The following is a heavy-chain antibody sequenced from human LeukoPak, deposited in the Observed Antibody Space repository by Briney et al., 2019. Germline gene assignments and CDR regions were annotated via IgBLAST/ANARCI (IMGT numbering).Heavy chain of an antibody. Sequence: PSETLSLTCTVSGGSISSYYWGWIRQPPGKGLEWIGSIYHSGSTYYNPSLKSRVTISVDTSKNQFSLKLSSVTAADTAVYYCARTSKSLTDYWGQGTLVTVSS. J-gene: IGHJ4*02. CDR2: IYHSGST. CDR3: ARTSKSLTDY. V-gene: IGHV4-38-2*02. CDR1: GGSISSYY. D-gene: IGHD4-11*01.